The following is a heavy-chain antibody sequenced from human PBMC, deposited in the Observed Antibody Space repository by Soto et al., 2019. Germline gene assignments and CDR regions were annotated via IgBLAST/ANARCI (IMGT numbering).Heavy chain of an antibody. J-gene: IGHJ5*02. CDR3: ASHDPGARFHP. D-gene: IGHD1-1*01. CDR2: INPNNGAT. Sequence: QVQLVQSGAEVKKPGASVKVSCKAPRYIFTAYFMHWVRQAPGQGLEWKGWINPNNGATHYGLSFKGRVTMTRDTYISPAYLELGSLRSDDTAVYYCASHDPGARFHPGGKGTLVIVAS. V-gene: IGHV1-2*02. CDR1: RYIFTAYF.